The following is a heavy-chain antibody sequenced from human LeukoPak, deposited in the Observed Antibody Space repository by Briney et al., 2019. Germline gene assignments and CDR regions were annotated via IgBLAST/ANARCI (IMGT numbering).Heavy chain of an antibody. J-gene: IGHJ4*02. CDR3: APSAYDSSGYYSY. CDR2: ISWNSGSI. CDR1: GFTFDDYA. V-gene: IGHV3-9*01. Sequence: PGRSLGLSCAASGFTFDDYAMHWVRQAPGKGLEWVSGISWNSGSIGYADSVKGRFTISRDNAKNSLYLQMNSLRAEDTAVYYCAPSAYDSSGYYSYWGQGTLVTVSS. D-gene: IGHD3-22*01.